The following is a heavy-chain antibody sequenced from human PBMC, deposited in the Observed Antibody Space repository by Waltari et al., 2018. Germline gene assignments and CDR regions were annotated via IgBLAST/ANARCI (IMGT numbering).Heavy chain of an antibody. V-gene: IGHV4-39*01. CDR2: IYYSGST. CDR1: GGSISSSSYY. CDR3: VNSSGWYAAGPPDAFDI. D-gene: IGHD6-19*01. Sequence: QLQLQESGPGLVKPSETLSLTCTVSGGSISSSSYYWGWIRQPPRKGLEGIGRIYYSGSTYYNPSLKRRVNISVDTAKNQFSLKLSSVTGADTAVDYCVNSSGWYAAGPPDAFDIWGQGTMVTVSS. J-gene: IGHJ3*02.